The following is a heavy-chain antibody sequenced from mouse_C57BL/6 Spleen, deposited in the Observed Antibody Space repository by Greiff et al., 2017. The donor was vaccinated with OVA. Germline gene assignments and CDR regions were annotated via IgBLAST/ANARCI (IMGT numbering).Heavy chain of an antibody. D-gene: IGHD2-1*01. CDR3: AREGNRLDY. CDR1: GYAFSSSW. CDR2: IYPGDGDT. J-gene: IGHJ2*01. V-gene: IGHV1-82*01. Sequence: VKLQQSGPELVKPGASVKISCKASGYAFSSSWMNWVKQRPGKGLEWIGRIYPGDGDTNYNGKFKGKATLTADNSSSNAYLQLSNLTADDTAVCFCAREGNRLDYWGQGTTLTVSS.